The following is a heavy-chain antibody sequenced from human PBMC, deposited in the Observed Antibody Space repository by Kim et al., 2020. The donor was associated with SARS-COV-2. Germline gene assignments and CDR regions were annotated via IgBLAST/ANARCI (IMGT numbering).Heavy chain of an antibody. J-gene: IGHJ6*02. D-gene: IGHD6-19*01. Sequence: SETLSLTCTVSGGSISSYYWSWIRQPPGKGLEWIGYIYYSGSTNYNPSLKSRVTISVDTSKNQFSLKLSSVTAADTAVYYCARGLRTYIAVAAYGMDVWGQGTTVTVSS. CDR1: GGSISSYY. CDR3: ARGLRTYIAVAAYGMDV. CDR2: IYYSGST. V-gene: IGHV4-59*01.